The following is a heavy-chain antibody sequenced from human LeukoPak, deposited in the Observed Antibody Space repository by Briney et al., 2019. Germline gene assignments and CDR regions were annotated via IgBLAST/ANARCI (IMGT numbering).Heavy chain of an antibody. J-gene: IGHJ4*02. CDR3: ARKDDYGDFDFDY. V-gene: IGHV3-48*01. D-gene: IGHD4-17*01. CDR1: GFTFSSYS. Sequence: PGGSLRLSCAASGFTFSSYSMNWVRQAPGKGLEWVSYISSSSSTIYYADSVKGRFTISRDNAKNSLYLQMNSLRAEDTAVYYCARKDDYGDFDFDYWGQGTLVTVSS. CDR2: ISSSSSTI.